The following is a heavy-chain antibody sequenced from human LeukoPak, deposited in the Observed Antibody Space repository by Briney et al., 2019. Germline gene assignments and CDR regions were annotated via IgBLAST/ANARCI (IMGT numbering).Heavy chain of an antibody. CDR1: GFTFSRYE. Sequence: GGSLRLSCAASGFTFSRYEMNWVRQAPGKGLESVSYIIASTTTTYYGDSVKGRFTISRDNAKNSLHLQMSSLRDEDTAIYYCAKATDTYGYLFDQWGQGTLVTVSS. CDR2: IIASTTTT. D-gene: IGHD5-18*01. V-gene: IGHV3-48*03. J-gene: IGHJ4*02. CDR3: AKATDTYGYLFDQ.